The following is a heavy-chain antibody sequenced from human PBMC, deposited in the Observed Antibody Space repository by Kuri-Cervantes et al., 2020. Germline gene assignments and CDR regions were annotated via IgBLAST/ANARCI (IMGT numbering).Heavy chain of an antibody. V-gene: IGHV1-58*01. CDR2: IVVGSGNT. CDR3: ARDPRRATWIQLWTYYFDY. D-gene: IGHD5-18*01. CDR1: GFTFTSSA. J-gene: IGHJ4*02. Sequence: SVKVSCKASGFTFTSSAVQWVRQARGQRLEWIGWIVVGSGNTNYAQKFQERVTITRDMSTSTAYMELSSLRSEDTAVYYCARDPRRATWIQLWTYYFDYWGQGTLVTVSS.